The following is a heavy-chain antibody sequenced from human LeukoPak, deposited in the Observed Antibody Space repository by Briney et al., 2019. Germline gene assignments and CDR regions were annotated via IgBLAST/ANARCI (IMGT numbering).Heavy chain of an antibody. Sequence: PGGSLRLSCAASGFTFSSYSMNWVRQAPGKGLEWVSYISSSGNTIYYADSVKGRFTISRDSAKNSLYLQMNSLRAEDTAVYYCARDSGSYYPFRYWGQGTLVTVSS. CDR1: GFTFSSYS. CDR3: ARDSGSYYPFRY. J-gene: IGHJ4*02. V-gene: IGHV3-48*04. D-gene: IGHD3-10*01. CDR2: ISSSGNTI.